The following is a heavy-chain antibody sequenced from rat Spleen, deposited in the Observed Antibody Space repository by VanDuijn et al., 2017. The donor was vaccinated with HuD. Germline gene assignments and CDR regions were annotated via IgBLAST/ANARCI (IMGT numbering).Heavy chain of an antibody. CDR1: GFTFSNYY. J-gene: IGHJ3*01. Sequence: EVQLVESGGGLVQPGRSLKLSCAASGFTFSNYYMAWVRQAPTKGLEWVASITNSGGSTYYRDSVKGRFTISRDNAKSTLYLQMDSLRSEDTATYYCTRDLDYNSGWFAYWGQGTLVTVSS. CDR3: TRDLDYNSGWFAY. CDR2: ITNSGGST. D-gene: IGHD4-3*01. V-gene: IGHV5S23*01.